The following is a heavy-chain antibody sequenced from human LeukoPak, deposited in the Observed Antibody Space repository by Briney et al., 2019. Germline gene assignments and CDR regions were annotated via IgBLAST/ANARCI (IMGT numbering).Heavy chain of an antibody. CDR3: ARDLGSGSYVVDY. CDR2: IWSDGSFK. D-gene: IGHD3-10*01. Sequence: GRSLRLSCAASGFTFRSYDMYWVRQAPGKGLEWVAIIWSDGSFKYYAESVKGRFTISRDNSKNTVYLQMDILRAEDTAVYYCARDLGSGSYVVDYWGQGTLVTVSS. CDR1: GFTFRSYD. V-gene: IGHV3-33*01. J-gene: IGHJ4*02.